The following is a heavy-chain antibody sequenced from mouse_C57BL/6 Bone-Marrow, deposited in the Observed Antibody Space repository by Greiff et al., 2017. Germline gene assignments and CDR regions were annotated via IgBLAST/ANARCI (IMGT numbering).Heavy chain of an antibody. J-gene: IGHJ3*01. CDR3: ARLYDGYYLFAY. Sequence: EVKLLQSGGGLVQPGGSLKLSCAASGIDFSRYWMSWVRRAPGKGLEWIGEINPDSSTINYAPSLKEKFIISRDNAKNTLYLQMSKVRSEDTALYYCARLYDGYYLFAYWGQGTLVTVSA. CDR2: INPDSSTI. CDR1: GIDFSRYW. V-gene: IGHV4-1*01. D-gene: IGHD2-3*01.